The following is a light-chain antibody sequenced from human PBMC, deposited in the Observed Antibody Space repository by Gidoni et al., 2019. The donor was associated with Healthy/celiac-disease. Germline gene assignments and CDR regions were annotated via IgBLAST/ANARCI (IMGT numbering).Light chain of an antibody. CDR2: GAS. V-gene: IGKV3-20*01. CDR3: QQYGGSPTYT. Sequence: DIAFTQSPGTLSLSPGERATLSCRASLSVSSSYLAWYQQKPGQAPRPLIYGASSRATGIPDRFSGSESGTDFTLNISRLEPEDFAVYYCQQYGGSPTYTFGQXTKLEIK. J-gene: IGKJ2*01. CDR1: LSVSSSY.